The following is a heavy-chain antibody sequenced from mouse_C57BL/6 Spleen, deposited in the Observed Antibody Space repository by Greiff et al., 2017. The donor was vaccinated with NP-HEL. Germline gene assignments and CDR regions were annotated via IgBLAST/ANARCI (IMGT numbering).Heavy chain of an antibody. D-gene: IGHD2-4*01. CDR1: GYTFTDYY. Sequence: QVQLQQSGAELVRPGASVKLSRKASGYTFTDYYINWVKQRPGQGLEWIARIYPGSGNTYYNEKFKGKATLTADKSSSTAYMQLSSLTSEDSAVYFCARNYDYDHYYAMDDWGKGTSVTVSS. CDR3: ARNYDYDHYYAMDD. J-gene: IGHJ4*01. CDR2: IYPGSGNT. V-gene: IGHV1-76*01.